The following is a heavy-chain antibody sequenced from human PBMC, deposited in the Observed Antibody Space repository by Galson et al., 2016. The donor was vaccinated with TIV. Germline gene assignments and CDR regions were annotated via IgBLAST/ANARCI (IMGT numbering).Heavy chain of an antibody. CDR3: ARGGGALTYYYHSIVPLDAFDI. V-gene: IGHV3-13*01. CDR1: GFTFSTHD. CDR2: VGTIGDT. Sequence: SLRLSCAASGFTFSTHDMHWVRQTTGKRLEWVSAVGTIGDTFYAESVKGRFTISRENAKSSLYLQMNSLRAADTAVYYCARGGGALTYYYHSIVPLDAFDIWGQGTMVTVSS. D-gene: IGHD3-22*01. J-gene: IGHJ3*02.